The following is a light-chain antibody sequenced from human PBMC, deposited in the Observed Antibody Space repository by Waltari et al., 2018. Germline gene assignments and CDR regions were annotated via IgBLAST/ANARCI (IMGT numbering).Light chain of an antibody. CDR2: HAS. CDR3: QQYYDGRT. CDR1: QSISIY. V-gene: IGKV3-15*01. Sequence: EIVMTQSPATLSVSPGERATLSCMASQSISIYLAWFQQKPGQAPRLLIYHASTRATGIPARLSGSGSGTEFTLTISSLQSEDFAVYYCQQYYDGRTFGQGTKLEIK. J-gene: IGKJ2*01.